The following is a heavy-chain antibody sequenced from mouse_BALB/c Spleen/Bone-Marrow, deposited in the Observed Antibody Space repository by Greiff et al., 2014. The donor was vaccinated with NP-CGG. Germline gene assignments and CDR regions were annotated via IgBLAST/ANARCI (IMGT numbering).Heavy chain of an antibody. CDR3: AREGLRRRAAMDY. CDR1: GFTFSSYA. Sequence: EVKLQESGGGLVRPGGSLKLSCAASGFTFSSYAMSWVRQSPEKRLEWVAEISSGGSYTYYPDTVTGRFTISRDNAENTLYLEMSSLRSEDTAMYYCAREGLRRRAAMDYWGQGTSVTVSS. CDR2: ISSGGSYT. D-gene: IGHD2-4*01. V-gene: IGHV5-9-4*01. J-gene: IGHJ4*01.